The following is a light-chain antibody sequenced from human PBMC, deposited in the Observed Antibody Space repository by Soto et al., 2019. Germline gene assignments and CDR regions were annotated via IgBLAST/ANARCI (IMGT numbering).Light chain of an antibody. Sequence: DMEMTQSPSSLSASVGDRVTITCRASQSISNYLNWYQHKPGKVPKLLIYAASSLQSGVPTRFRGSGSGTDFTLTINRLQPEDFATYYCQQSYGTPLTFGGGTKIEIK. CDR1: QSISNY. V-gene: IGKV1-39*01. CDR3: QQSYGTPLT. J-gene: IGKJ4*01. CDR2: AAS.